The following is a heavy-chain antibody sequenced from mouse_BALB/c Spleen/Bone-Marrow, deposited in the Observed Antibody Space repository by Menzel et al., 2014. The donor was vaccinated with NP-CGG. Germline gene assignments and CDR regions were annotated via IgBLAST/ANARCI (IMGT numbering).Heavy chain of an antibody. J-gene: IGHJ4*01. Sequence: QVQLKQSGPGQVAPSQSLSIPCTVSGFSLSRYSVHWVRQPPGKGLEWLGVIWGGGSTDYNLGLKSRLSISKDNSKSQVFLKMNSLQTDDTAMYYCTRFITTGAMDYWGQGTSVTVSS. CDR1: GFSLSRYS. V-gene: IGHV2-6-4*01. CDR3: TRFITTGAMDY. D-gene: IGHD1-1*01. CDR2: IWGGGST.